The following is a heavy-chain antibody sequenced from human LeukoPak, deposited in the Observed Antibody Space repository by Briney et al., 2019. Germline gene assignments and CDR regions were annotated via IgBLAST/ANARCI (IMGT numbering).Heavy chain of an antibody. CDR1: GGTFSSYA. D-gene: IGHD5-18*01. CDR2: IIPIFGTA. J-gene: IGHJ4*02. CDR3: ARDLGSYGYLYYFDY. V-gene: IGHV1-69*05. Sequence: SVKVSCEASGGTFSSYAISWVRQAPGQGLEWMGGIIPIFGTANYAQKLQGRVTITTDESTSTAYMELSSLRSEDTAVYYCARDLGSYGYLYYFDYWGQGTLVTVSS.